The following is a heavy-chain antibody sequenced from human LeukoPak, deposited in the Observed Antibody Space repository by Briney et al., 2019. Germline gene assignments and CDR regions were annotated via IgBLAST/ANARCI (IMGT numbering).Heavy chain of an antibody. CDR1: GGSISTSNYY. Sequence: PSETLSLTCTVSGGSISTSNYYWGWIRQPPGKGLEWIGSIYYSGSTYYNPSLKSRVTISVDTSKNQFPLTLSSVTAADTAVYYCARQTGSGLFILPGGQGTLVTVSS. D-gene: IGHD3/OR15-3a*01. J-gene: IGHJ4*02. V-gene: IGHV4-39*01. CDR2: IYYSGST. CDR3: ARQTGSGLFILP.